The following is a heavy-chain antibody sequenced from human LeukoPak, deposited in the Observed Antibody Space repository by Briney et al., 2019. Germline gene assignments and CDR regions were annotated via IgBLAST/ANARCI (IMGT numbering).Heavy chain of an antibody. Sequence: SETLSPTCTVSDSSISSNSYYWGWIRQPPGKGLERIGSIYYSGSTYYNPSLKSRLTISVDTSKNQFSLKLTSVTAADTAVYYCARRGYDFWTGYHRYFDYWGQGTLVIVSS. CDR1: DSSISSNSYY. CDR3: ARRGYDFWTGYHRYFDY. V-gene: IGHV4-39*01. CDR2: IYYSGST. J-gene: IGHJ4*02. D-gene: IGHD3-3*01.